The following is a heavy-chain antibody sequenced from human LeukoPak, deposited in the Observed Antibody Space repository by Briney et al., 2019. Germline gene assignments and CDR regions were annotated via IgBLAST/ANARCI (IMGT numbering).Heavy chain of an antibody. V-gene: IGHV4-59*01. CDR3: ARGRRTAVVTDFDY. Sequence: SETLSLTCAVSGGSLNSYYWSWIRQPPGKGLEWIGYIHYSGSSRSHPSLNSRVTMSVDTSKSQFSLKLTSVTAADTAVYYCARGRRTAVVTDFDYWGQGILVTVSS. CDR2: IHYSGSS. D-gene: IGHD2-21*02. CDR1: GGSLNSYY. J-gene: IGHJ4*02.